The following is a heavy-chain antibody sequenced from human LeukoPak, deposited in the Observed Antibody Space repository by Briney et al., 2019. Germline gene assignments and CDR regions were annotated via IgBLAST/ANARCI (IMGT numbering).Heavy chain of an antibody. D-gene: IGHD3-22*01. J-gene: IGHJ4*02. Sequence: NPSETLSLTCTVSGGSISSSSYYWGWIRQPPGKGLEWIGSIYYSGSTYYNPSLKSRATISLDTSKNQFSLNLSSVTAADTAVYYCTRGVGYYSFLLYFDSWGQGAQVTVSS. V-gene: IGHV4-39*07. CDR3: TRGVGYYSFLLYFDS. CDR2: IYYSGST. CDR1: GGSISSSSYY.